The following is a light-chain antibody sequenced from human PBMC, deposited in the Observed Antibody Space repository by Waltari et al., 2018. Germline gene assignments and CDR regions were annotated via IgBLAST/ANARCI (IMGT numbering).Light chain of an antibody. Sequence: IQLTQSPSSLSASVGDRVTITCRSTQGISNYLAWYQQKPGKAPKLLIYAASTLQSGVPSRFSGSASGTDFTLTINSLQPEDFATYYCQQRNTWPPSMTFGQGTRLEIK. J-gene: IGKJ5*01. CDR2: AAS. CDR1: QGISNY. V-gene: IGKV1-9*01. CDR3: QQRNTWPPSMT.